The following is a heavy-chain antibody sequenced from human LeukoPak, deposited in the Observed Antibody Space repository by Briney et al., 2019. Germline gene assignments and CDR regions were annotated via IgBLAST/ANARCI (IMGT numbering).Heavy chain of an antibody. CDR3: AKLFILHYMDV. V-gene: IGHV3-30*19. CDR1: GFTFSSYG. CDR2: IFYDGSTK. Sequence: PGGSLRLSCAASGFTFSSYGMHWVRQAPGKGLEWVAVIFYDGSTKYYADSVKGRFTISRDNSKNTLYLQMNSLRAEDTAVYYCAKLFILHYMDVWGKGTTVTVSS. J-gene: IGHJ6*03.